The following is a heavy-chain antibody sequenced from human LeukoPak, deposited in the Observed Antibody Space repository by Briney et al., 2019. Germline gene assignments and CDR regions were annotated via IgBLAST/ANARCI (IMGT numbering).Heavy chain of an antibody. D-gene: IGHD1-26*01. Sequence: SETLSLTCAVYGGSFSGYYWSWIRQPPGKGLEWIGEINHSGSTNYNPSLKSRVTISVDTSKNQFSLKLSSVTAADTAVYYCASRIVGAGRNLYYFDYWGQGTLVTVSS. CDR3: ASRIVGAGRNLYYFDY. CDR1: GGSFSGYY. J-gene: IGHJ4*02. V-gene: IGHV4-34*01. CDR2: INHSGST.